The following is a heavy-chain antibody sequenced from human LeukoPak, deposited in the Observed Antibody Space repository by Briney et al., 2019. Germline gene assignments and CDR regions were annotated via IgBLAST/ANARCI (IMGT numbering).Heavy chain of an antibody. CDR3: ARVGSGLRVSGWFDS. V-gene: IGHV1-18*01. D-gene: IGHD3-16*01. J-gene: IGHJ5*01. CDR2: ISGYNGKT. CDR1: GYTFTSYG. Sequence: GASVKVSCKASGYTFTSYGISWVRQAPGQGLEWMGWISGYNGKTKYAQKLQGRVTMTTDTSTSTVYMELRSLRSDDTAVYYCARVGSGLRVSGWFDSWGQGTLVTVSS.